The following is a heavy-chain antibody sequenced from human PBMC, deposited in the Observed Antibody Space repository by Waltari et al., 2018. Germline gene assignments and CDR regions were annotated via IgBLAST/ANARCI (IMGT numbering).Heavy chain of an antibody. CDR2: IYTSVST. V-gene: IGHV4-4*07. CDR3: ARDRGYSSSSRYYYGMDV. CDR1: GYSISSGYY. J-gene: IGHJ6*02. D-gene: IGHD6-6*01. Sequence: QVQLQESGPGLVKPSETLSLTCAVSGYSISSGYYWSWIRQPAGKGLEWIGRIYTSVSTNSNPSLKSRVTMSVDTSKNQFSLKLSSVTAADTAVYYCARDRGYSSSSRYYYGMDVWGQGTTVTVSS.